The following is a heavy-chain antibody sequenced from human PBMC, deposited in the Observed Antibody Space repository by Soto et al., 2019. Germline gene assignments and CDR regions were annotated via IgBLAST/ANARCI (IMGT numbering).Heavy chain of an antibody. CDR3: ARVVHQLYNWFDP. CDR1: GGTFSSYT. J-gene: IGHJ5*02. Sequence: ASVKVSCKAPGGTFSSYTISWVRQAPGQGLEWMGRIIPIRGITNYAQKFQGRVTMTGDKSTSTAYMELSSLRSEDTAVYYCARVVHQLYNWFDPWGQG. V-gene: IGHV1-69*02. D-gene: IGHD2-15*01. CDR2: IIPIRGIT.